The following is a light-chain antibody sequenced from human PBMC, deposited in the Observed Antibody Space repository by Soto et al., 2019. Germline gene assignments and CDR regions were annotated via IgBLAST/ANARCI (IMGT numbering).Light chain of an antibody. J-gene: IGKJ4*01. V-gene: IGKV3-15*01. Sequence: EIVLTQSTATLSVSPGERATLSCRASQRVSTNLAWYQQKPGQSPRLLIYRASTRATDIPARFSGSGSGTEFTLTISSLQSEDFAVYYCHQYNNWPPSFGGGTRWIS. CDR3: HQYNNWPPS. CDR2: RAS. CDR1: QRVSTN.